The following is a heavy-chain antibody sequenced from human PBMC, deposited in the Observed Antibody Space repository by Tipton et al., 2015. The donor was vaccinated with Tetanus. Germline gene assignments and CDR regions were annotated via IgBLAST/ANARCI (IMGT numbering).Heavy chain of an antibody. Sequence: SLRLSCAASGFSFSVYSINWVRQAPGKGLEWVSVIYTGGSADYTDSVKGRFTISRDNSNNSLSLQMNSLRIDDTAVYYCAFRTNWRFSRGFDCWGQGILVTVSS. CDR3: AFRTNWRFSRGFDC. CDR1: GFSFSVYS. V-gene: IGHV3-53*01. CDR2: IYTGGSA. D-gene: IGHD1-20*01. J-gene: IGHJ4*02.